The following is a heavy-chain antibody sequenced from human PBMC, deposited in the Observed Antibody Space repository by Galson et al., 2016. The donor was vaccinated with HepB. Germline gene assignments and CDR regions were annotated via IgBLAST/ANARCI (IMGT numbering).Heavy chain of an antibody. Sequence: SVKVSCKASGYTFSTRGINWVRQAPGQGLEWMGWISTFNGNTNYAQKFQGRVTMTIDTSTGTAYMDLRSLRSDDTAMYYCARGAGYSSGWFDYWGQGTLVTVSS. V-gene: IGHV1-18*01. CDR2: ISTFNGNT. D-gene: IGHD6-19*01. J-gene: IGHJ4*02. CDR3: ARGAGYSSGWFDY. CDR1: GYTFSTRG.